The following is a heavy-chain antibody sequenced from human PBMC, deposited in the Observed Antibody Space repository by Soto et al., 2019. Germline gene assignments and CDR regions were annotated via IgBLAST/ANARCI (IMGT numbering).Heavy chain of an antibody. CDR3: ARAGYSCSWYRVYFDY. CDR2: INHSGST. CDR1: GGSFSGYY. V-gene: IGHV4-34*01. D-gene: IGHD6-13*01. J-gene: IGHJ4*02. Sequence: SETLSLTCAVYGGSFSGYYWSWIRQPPGKGLEWIGEINHSGSTNYNPPLKSRVTISVDTSKNQFSLKLSSVTAADTAVYYCARAGYSCSWYRVYFDYWGQGTLVTVSS.